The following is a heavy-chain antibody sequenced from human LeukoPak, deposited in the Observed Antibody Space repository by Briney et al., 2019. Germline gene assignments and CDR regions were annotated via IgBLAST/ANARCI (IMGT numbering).Heavy chain of an antibody. CDR2: ISWNSGST. Sequence: PGGSLRLSCAASGFTFDDYAMYWVRQAPGKGLEWVSGISWNSGSTGYADSVKGRFTISRDNAKNSLYLQMNSLGAEDTAFYYCAKDMGIAVTGDIAYWGQRTLVTVSS. J-gene: IGHJ4*02. CDR1: GFTFDDYA. D-gene: IGHD6-19*01. V-gene: IGHV3-9*01. CDR3: AKDMGIAVTGDIAY.